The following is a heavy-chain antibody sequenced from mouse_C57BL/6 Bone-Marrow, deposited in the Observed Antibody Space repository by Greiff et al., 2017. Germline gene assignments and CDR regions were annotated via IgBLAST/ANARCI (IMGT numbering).Heavy chain of an antibody. CDR2: IYPRSGNT. D-gene: IGHD2-3*01. Sequence: QVQLKESGAELARPGASVKLSCKASGYTFTSYGISWVKQRTGQGLEWIGDIYPRSGNTYYNEKFKGKATLTADKSSSTAYMELRSLTSEDSAVYFCASGRWFKDDWGQGTTLTVSS. J-gene: IGHJ2*01. V-gene: IGHV1-81*01. CDR3: ASGRWFKDD. CDR1: GYTFTSYG.